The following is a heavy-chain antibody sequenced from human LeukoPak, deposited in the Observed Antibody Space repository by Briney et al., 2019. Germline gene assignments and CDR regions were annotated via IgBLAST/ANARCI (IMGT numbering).Heavy chain of an antibody. CDR3: ARETPAPSYGYDY. CDR1: GFTFSSYS. V-gene: IGHV3-21*01. CDR2: ISSSSSYI. Sequence: PGGSLRLSCAASGFTFSSYSMKWVRQAPGKGLEWVSSISSSSSYIYYADSVKGRFTISRDNAKNSLYLRMNSLRAEDTAVYYCARETPAPSYGYDYWGQGTLVTVSS. J-gene: IGHJ4*02. D-gene: IGHD5-18*01.